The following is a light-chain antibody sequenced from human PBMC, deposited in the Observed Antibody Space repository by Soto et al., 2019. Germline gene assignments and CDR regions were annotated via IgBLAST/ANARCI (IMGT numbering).Light chain of an antibody. V-gene: IGKV1-5*01. CDR3: QQYNVYSPT. CDR1: QSISFW. CDR2: DAS. J-gene: IGKJ1*01. Sequence: DIQMPQCPSTLSASVGDIDTLTCPASQSISFWLACYQQKPGKAPNLLIYDASTLQSGVPSRFSGSGSGTEFTLTISRLQPDDFATYYCQQYNVYSPTFGQGTEVDIK.